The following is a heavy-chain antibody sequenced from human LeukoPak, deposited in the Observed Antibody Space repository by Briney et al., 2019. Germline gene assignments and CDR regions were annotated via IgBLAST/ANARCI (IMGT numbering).Heavy chain of an antibody. CDR2: IYYSGST. Sequence: PSETLSLTCTVSGGSISSHYWSWIRQPPGKGLEWIGYIYYSGSTNYNLSLKSRVTISVDTSKNQFSLKLSSVTAADTAVYYCARAPQGSLYGSLDYWGQGTLVTVSS. J-gene: IGHJ4*02. V-gene: IGHV4-59*11. CDR3: ARAPQGSLYGSLDY. D-gene: IGHD3-10*01. CDR1: GGSISSHY.